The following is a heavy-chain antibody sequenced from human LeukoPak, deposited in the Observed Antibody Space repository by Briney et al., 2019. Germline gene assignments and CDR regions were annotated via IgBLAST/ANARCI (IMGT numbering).Heavy chain of an antibody. CDR1: AYTFTFYY. CDR2: INPNSGGT. J-gene: IGHJ4*02. D-gene: IGHD6-19*01. V-gene: IGHV1-2*02. Sequence: GASVKVSCKASAYTFTFYYMHWVRQAPGQGLEWMGWINPNSGGTNYAQKFQGRVTMTRDTSISTAYMELSRLRSDDTAVYYCARVGYSSGWIFDYWGQGTLVTVPS. CDR3: ARVGYSSGWIFDY.